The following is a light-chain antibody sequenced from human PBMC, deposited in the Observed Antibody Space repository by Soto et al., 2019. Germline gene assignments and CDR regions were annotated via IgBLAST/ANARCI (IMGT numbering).Light chain of an antibody. J-gene: IGLJ2*01. CDR2: EVS. CDR3: SSYGGSNNLV. CDR1: SSDVGGYSY. Sequence: ALTQPPSASGSPGQSVTISCTGASSDVGGYSYVSWYQQHPGKAPKLMIYEVSKRPSGVPDRFSGSKSGNTASLTVSGLQAEDEADYYCSSYGGSNNLVFGGGTQLTVL. V-gene: IGLV2-8*01.